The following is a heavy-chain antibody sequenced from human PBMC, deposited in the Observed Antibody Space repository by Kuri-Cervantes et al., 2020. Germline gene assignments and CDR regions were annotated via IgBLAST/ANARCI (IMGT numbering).Heavy chain of an antibody. CDR1: GFTFSSYW. CDR3: VTVTGKWLATHYYDY. Sequence: GESLKISCVASGFTFSSYWMTWVRQAPGKGLEWVANIKQDGSEKHYMDSVKGRFTISRDNAKNSLFLQMSSLKSEDTAVYYCVTVTGKWLATHYYDYWGQGSLVTVSS. V-gene: IGHV3-7*03. D-gene: IGHD6-19*01. CDR2: IKQDGSEK. J-gene: IGHJ4*02.